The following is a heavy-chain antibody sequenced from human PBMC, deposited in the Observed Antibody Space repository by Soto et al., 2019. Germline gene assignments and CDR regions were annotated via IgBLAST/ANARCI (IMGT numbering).Heavy chain of an antibody. CDR3: ARXPXHLGDYVGY. D-gene: IGHD4-17*01. CDR1: GFTFSSYW. CDR2: IKQDGSEK. V-gene: IGHV3-7*04. Sequence: EVQLVESGGGLVQPGGSLRLSCAASGFTFSSYWMSWVRQAPGKGLEWVANIKQDGSEKYYVDSVKGRFTISRDNAKNSLYLQMNSLRAEDTAVYYXARXPXHLGDYVGYWGQGTLVTVSS. J-gene: IGHJ4*02.